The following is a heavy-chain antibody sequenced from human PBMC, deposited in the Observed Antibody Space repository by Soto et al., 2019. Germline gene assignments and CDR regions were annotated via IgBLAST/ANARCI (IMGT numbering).Heavy chain of an antibody. D-gene: IGHD4-17*01. J-gene: IGHJ6*02. V-gene: IGHV4-30-4*01. CDR1: GGSISSGDYY. CDR2: IYYSGST. Sequence: SEALSLTCTVSGGSISSGDYYWSWIRQPPGKGLEWIGYIYYSGSTYYNPSLKSRVTISVDTSKNQFSLKLSSVTAADTAVYYCARDRPYGGTTYRRDYYYYGMDVWGQGTTVTVSS. CDR3: ARDRPYGGTTYRRDYYYYGMDV.